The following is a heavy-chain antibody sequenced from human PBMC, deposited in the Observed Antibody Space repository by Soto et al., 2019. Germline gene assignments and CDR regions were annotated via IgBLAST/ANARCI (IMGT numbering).Heavy chain of an antibody. Sequence: HPGGSLRLCCAASGFTFSSYGMHWVRQAPGKGLEWVAVISYDGSNKYYADSVKGRFTISRDNSKNTLYLQMNSLRAEDTAVYYCAKETTTHYYYYGMDVWGQGTTVTVSS. D-gene: IGHD1-1*01. CDR1: GFTFSSYG. CDR3: AKETTTHYYYYGMDV. J-gene: IGHJ6*02. V-gene: IGHV3-30*18. CDR2: ISYDGSNK.